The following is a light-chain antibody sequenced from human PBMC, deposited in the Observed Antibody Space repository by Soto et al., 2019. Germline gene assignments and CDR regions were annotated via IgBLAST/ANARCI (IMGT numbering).Light chain of an antibody. J-gene: IGLJ2*01. V-gene: IGLV2-8*01. CDR1: RSDVGGYNY. Sequence: QSAPTQPPSASGSPGQSATISCTGTRSDVGGYNYVSWYQQYPGKAPKLMIYEVSKRPSGVPDRYSGSKSGNTASLTVSGLQAEDEADYYCSSYAGSSTWVFGGGTKLTVL. CDR3: SSYAGSSTWV. CDR2: EVS.